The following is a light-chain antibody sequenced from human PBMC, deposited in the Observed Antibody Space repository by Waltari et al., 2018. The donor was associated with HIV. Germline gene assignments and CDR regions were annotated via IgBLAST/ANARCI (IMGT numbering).Light chain of an antibody. CDR3: ISFTTTNSPHVL. CDR1: SSDVGGYKY. CDR2: EVN. Sequence: QSALTQPASVSGSPGQSITISCTGTSSDVGGYKYVSWYQQHPGKAPKLMIYEVNNRPSWISDRFSGSKSANTASLTISGLQADDEADYYCISFTTTNSPHVLFGGGTKLTV. J-gene: IGLJ2*01. V-gene: IGLV2-14*01.